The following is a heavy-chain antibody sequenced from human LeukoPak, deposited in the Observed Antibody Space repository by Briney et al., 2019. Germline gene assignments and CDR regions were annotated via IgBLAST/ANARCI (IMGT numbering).Heavy chain of an antibody. CDR1: GFTISSYE. V-gene: IGHV3-48*03. D-gene: IGHD2-15*01. Sequence: PGGSLRLSCAASGFTISSYEMNWVRQAPEKGLEWVSYISSSGSSIYYADSVKGRFTISRDNAKNSLYLQMNSLRAEDTAVYYCARDRIYYGMDVWGQGTTVTVSS. J-gene: IGHJ6*02. CDR2: ISSSGSSI. CDR3: ARDRIYYGMDV.